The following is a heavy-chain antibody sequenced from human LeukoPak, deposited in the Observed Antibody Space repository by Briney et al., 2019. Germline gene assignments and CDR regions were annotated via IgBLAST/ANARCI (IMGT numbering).Heavy chain of an antibody. Sequence: GASVKVSCKASGYTFTSYDINWVRQATGQGLEWMGWMNPNSGNTGYAQKFQGRVTMTRNTSISTAYMELSSLRSEDTAVYYCARVYSMEVLTPDYWGQGTLVTVSS. D-gene: IGHD4/OR15-4a*01. CDR2: MNPNSGNT. J-gene: IGHJ4*02. CDR3: ARVYSMEVLTPDY. CDR1: GYTFTSYD. V-gene: IGHV1-8*01.